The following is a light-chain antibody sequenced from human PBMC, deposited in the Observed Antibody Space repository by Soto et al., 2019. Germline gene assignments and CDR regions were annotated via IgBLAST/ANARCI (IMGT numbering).Light chain of an antibody. J-gene: IGLJ2*01. Sequence: QSVLTQPPSVSAAPGQKVTISCSGSDSNIGNNSVSWYQQLPGTAPKFLIYDNSERPSGIPDRFSASKSGTSATLGITGLQTGDEADYYCGSWDSALSVVLFGGGTKVTV. V-gene: IGLV1-51*01. CDR2: DNS. CDR3: GSWDSALSVVL. CDR1: DSNIGNNS.